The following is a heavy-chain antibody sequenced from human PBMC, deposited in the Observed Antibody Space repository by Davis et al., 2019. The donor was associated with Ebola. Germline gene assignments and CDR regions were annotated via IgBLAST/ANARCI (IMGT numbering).Heavy chain of an antibody. CDR3: ARGSSGWTNYYYYGMDV. V-gene: IGHV4-34*01. CDR1: GGSFSGYY. Sequence: MPSETLSLTCAVYGGSFSGYYWSWIRQPPGKGLEWIGEINQSGSTNYNPSLKSRITISVDTSKNQFSLKLSSVTAADTAVYYCARGSSGWTNYYYYGMDVWGQGTTVTVSS. J-gene: IGHJ6*02. D-gene: IGHD6-19*01. CDR2: INQSGST.